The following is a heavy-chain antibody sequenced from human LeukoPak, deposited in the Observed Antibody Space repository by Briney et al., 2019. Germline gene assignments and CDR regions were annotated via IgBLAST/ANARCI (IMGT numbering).Heavy chain of an antibody. CDR2: MHYSGGT. D-gene: IGHD2-8*01. CDR3: ARGGCSNGVCYSGVFDI. V-gene: IGHV4-59*11. J-gene: IGHJ3*02. Sequence: SETLSLTCTASADSISGRYWSWIRQPPGKGLEWIGYMHYSGGTNYDPSLKSRVTISVDTSKNELSLKLRSVSSADTAVYYCARGGCSNGVCYSGVFDIWGQGTMVTVSS. CDR1: ADSISGRY.